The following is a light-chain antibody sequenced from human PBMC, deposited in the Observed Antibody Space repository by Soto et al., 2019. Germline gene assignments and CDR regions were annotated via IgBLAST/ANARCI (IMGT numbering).Light chain of an antibody. CDR1: QSVSSY. CDR3: QQPYT. CDR2: DAS. V-gene: IGKV3-11*01. Sequence: EIVLTQSPATLSLSPGERATLSCRASQSVSSYLAWYQQKPGQAPRLLIYDASNRATGIPARFSGSGSGTDFTLTISSLEPEDFAVYYCQQPYTFVQGTKLEIK. J-gene: IGKJ2*01.